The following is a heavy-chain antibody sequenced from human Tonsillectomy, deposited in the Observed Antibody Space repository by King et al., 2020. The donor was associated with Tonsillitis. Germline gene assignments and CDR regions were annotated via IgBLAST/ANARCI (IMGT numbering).Heavy chain of an antibody. J-gene: IGHJ4*02. V-gene: IGHV3-9*01. CDR3: ARGPLNGHYVGYFDY. CDR2: ITWSSGLI. Sequence: QLVQSGGGLVQPGRSLRLSCGASGFTFDDYAMHWVRHAPGKGLEWVSGITWSSGLIGYADSVKGRFTISRDNAKNSLYLQMNSLRDEDTALYYCARGPLNGHYVGYFDYWGQGALVTVSS. CDR1: GFTFDDYA. D-gene: IGHD3-10*02.